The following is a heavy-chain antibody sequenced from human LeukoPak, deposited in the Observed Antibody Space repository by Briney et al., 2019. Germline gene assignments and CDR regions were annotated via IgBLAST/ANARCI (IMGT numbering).Heavy chain of an antibody. Sequence: SVEVSCKASGGTFSSYAISWVRQAPGQGLEWMGGIIPIFGTANYAQKFQGRVTITADESTSTAYMELSSLRSEDTAVYYCAGTYYYGSGSYLGDAFDIWGQGTMVTVSS. D-gene: IGHD3-10*01. V-gene: IGHV1-69*01. CDR1: GGTFSSYA. CDR2: IIPIFGTA. CDR3: AGTYYYGSGSYLGDAFDI. J-gene: IGHJ3*02.